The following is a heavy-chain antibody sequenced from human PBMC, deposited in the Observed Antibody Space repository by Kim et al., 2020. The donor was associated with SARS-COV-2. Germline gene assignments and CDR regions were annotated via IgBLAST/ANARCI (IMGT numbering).Heavy chain of an antibody. CDR3: ARDRRYSLDY. CDR2: INEDGRET. D-gene: IGHD2-15*01. V-gene: IGHV3-7*01. CDR1: GFTFTKNW. J-gene: IGHJ4*02. Sequence: GGSLRLSCADSGFTFTKNWMSRVRQAPGKGLEWLAKINEDGRETYYVNSVEGRFTISRDNAKNSLYLQMNSLRVEDTGIYYCARDRRYSLDYWGQGTRVTVSS.